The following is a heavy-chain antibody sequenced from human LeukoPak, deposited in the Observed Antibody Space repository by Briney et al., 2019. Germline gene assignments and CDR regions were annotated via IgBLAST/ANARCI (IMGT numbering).Heavy chain of an antibody. CDR2: IIPISGTA. D-gene: IGHD2-15*01. CDR3: ARAVVVAATKDKYYYYYMDV. V-gene: IGHV1-69*13. J-gene: IGHJ6*03. Sequence: EASVKVSCKASGGTFSSYAISWVRQAPGQGLEWMGGIIPISGTANYAQKFQGRVTITADESTSTAYMELSSLRSEDTAVYYCARAVVVAATKDKYYYYYMDVWGKGTTVTISS. CDR1: GGTFSSYA.